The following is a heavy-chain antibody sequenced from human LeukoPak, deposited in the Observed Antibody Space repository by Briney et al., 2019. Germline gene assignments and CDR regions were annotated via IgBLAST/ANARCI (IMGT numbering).Heavy chain of an antibody. CDR1: GFTFSSHG. Sequence: GGSLRLSCAASGFTFSSHGMHWVRQAPGKGLEWVSSISSSSSYIYYADSVKGRFTISRDNAKNSLYLQMNSLRAEDTAVYYCARDYGSGSYSYFDYWGQGTLVTVSS. D-gene: IGHD3-10*01. J-gene: IGHJ4*02. CDR3: ARDYGSGSYSYFDY. CDR2: ISSSSSYI. V-gene: IGHV3-21*01.